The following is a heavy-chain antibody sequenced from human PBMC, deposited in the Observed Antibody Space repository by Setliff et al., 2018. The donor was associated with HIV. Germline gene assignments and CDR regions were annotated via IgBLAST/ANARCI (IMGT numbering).Heavy chain of an antibody. CDR3: ARLDCSSTSCYSVAHYYMDV. V-gene: IGHV1-3*01. Sequence: ASVKVSCKASGYTFSAYAIHWVRQAPGQRLEWMGWINAGNGDTKYSQRFQGRVTITRDTSASTAYMELSSLRSEDTAVYYCARLDCSSTSCYSVAHYYMDVWGKGTTVTVSS. J-gene: IGHJ6*03. CDR1: GYTFSAYA. D-gene: IGHD2-2*01. CDR2: INAGNGDT.